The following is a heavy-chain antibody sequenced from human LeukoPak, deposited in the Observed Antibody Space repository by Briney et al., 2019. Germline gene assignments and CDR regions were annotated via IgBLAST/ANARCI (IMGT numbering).Heavy chain of an antibody. V-gene: IGHV3-23*01. J-gene: IGHJ4*02. CDR3: ACSSCGANCYSGFDY. D-gene: IGHD2-21*01. Sequence: GGSLRLSCAASGFTFSSYSMNWVRQAPGKGLEWVSSISGSGDNTYYAASVKGRFTISRDSSKNTLYLQMNSLRAEDTAVYYCACSSCGANCYSGFDYWGQGALVTVSS. CDR1: GFTFSSYS. CDR2: ISGSGDNT.